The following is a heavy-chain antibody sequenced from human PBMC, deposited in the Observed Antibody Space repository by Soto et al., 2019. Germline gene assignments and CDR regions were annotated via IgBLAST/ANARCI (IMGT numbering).Heavy chain of an antibody. CDR1: GGTFSSYA. J-gene: IGHJ4*02. V-gene: IGHV1-69*13. Sequence: SVKVSCKASGGTFSSYAISWVRQAPGQGLEWMGGIIPIFGTANYAQKFQGRVTITADESTSTAYMELSSLRSEDTAVYYCASEEENYYDSSGYYGVSYWGQGTLVTVSS. CDR3: ASEEENYYDSSGYYGVSY. D-gene: IGHD3-22*01. CDR2: IIPIFGTA.